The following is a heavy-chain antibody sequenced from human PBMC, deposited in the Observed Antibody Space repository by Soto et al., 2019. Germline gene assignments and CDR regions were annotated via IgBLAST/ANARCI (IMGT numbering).Heavy chain of an antibody. CDR2: ISGSGGST. D-gene: IGHD3-3*01. J-gene: IGHJ4*02. V-gene: IGHV3-23*01. Sequence: SLRLSCAASGFTFSSYAMSWVRQAPGKGLEWVSAISGSGGSTYYADSVKGRFTVSRDNSKNTLYLQMNSLRAEDTAVYYCAKDLDSGYDFWSGYYFWPIFDYWGQGTLVTVSS. CDR1: GFTFSSYA. CDR3: AKDLDSGYDFWSGYYFWPIFDY.